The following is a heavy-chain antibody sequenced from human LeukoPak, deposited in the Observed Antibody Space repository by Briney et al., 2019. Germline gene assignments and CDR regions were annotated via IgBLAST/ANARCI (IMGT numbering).Heavy chain of an antibody. J-gene: IGHJ4*02. Sequence: GGSLRVSCAASGFAFSSYAMHWVRQAPGKGLEWVAVISYDGSSKYYADSVKGRFTISRDNSKNTLFLQMNSLRAEDTAVYYCAKEGIVLMWGQGTLVTVSS. V-gene: IGHV3-30*18. CDR3: AKEGIVLM. CDR1: GFAFSSYA. D-gene: IGHD2-8*01. CDR2: ISYDGSSK.